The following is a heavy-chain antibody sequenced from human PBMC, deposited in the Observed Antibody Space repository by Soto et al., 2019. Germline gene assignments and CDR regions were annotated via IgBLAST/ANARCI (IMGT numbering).Heavy chain of an antibody. CDR1: GGSISSGY. Sequence: SETLSLTCSVSGGSISSGYWTWIRQPPGKGLEWIGYIYYGGSINYNPSLKSRVIISVDRSKNQFSLKLSSVTAADTAVYYCARVGGYDFPYYYYYYGMDVWGQGTTVTVSS. CDR3: ARVGGYDFPYYYYYYGMDV. D-gene: IGHD5-12*01. CDR2: IYYGGSI. J-gene: IGHJ6*02. V-gene: IGHV4-59*12.